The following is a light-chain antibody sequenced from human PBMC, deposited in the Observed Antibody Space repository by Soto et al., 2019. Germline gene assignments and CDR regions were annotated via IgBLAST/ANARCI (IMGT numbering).Light chain of an antibody. CDR2: SAS. Sequence: DITMTQSPSSVSASVGDRVTITCQASQGISRSLAWYQQKPGKAPKLLIYSASSLQSGVPSRFSGSGFGTDFTLTISSLQPEDFATYYCQQADTFPITFGQGTRLEI. CDR1: QGISRS. J-gene: IGKJ5*01. V-gene: IGKV1D-12*01. CDR3: QQADTFPIT.